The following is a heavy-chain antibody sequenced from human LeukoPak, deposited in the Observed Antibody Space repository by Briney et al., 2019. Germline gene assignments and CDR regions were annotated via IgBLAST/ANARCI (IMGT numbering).Heavy chain of an antibody. J-gene: IGHJ4*02. CDR3: ARLPYYYGGRDYYYGYFDY. V-gene: IGHV4-59*07. CDR2: IYYTGRT. CDR1: FGSISTYY. Sequence: SDPLSLTSTASFGSISTYYWNCLRQPPGKGLEWIGYIYYTGRTNYNPSLKRRVTISVDTSKNQFSLKLSSVSAADTAVYYCARLPYYYGGRDYYYGYFDYWGQGTLVTVSS. D-gene: IGHD3-22*01.